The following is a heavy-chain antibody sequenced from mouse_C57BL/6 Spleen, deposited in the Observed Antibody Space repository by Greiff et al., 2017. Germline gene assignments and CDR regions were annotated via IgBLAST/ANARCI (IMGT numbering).Heavy chain of an antibody. V-gene: IGHV1-54*01. Sequence: QVQLQQSGAELVRPGTSVKVSCKASGYAFTNYLIEWVKQRPGQGLEWIGVINPGSGGTNYNEKFKGKATLTADKSSSTAYMQLSSLTSEDSAVYFCARSSWDNYAMDYWGQGTSVTVSS. CDR3: ARSSWDNYAMDY. D-gene: IGHD4-1*01. CDR1: GYAFTNYL. J-gene: IGHJ4*01. CDR2: INPGSGGT.